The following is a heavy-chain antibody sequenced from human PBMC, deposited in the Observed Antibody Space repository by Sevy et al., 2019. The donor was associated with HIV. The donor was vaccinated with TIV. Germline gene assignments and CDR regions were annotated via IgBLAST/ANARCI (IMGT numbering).Heavy chain of an antibody. D-gene: IGHD2-2*01. J-gene: IGHJ4*02. CDR3: ARVPCSSTSCYGYYFDY. Sequence: SETLSLTCTVSGGSISGYYWSWIRQPPGKGLEWIGYIYYSGSTDYNPSLKSRVTISVDTSKNQFSLKLSSVTAADTAVSYCARVPCSSTSCYGYYFDYWGQGTLVTVSS. CDR2: IYYSGST. CDR1: GGSISGYY. V-gene: IGHV4-59*01.